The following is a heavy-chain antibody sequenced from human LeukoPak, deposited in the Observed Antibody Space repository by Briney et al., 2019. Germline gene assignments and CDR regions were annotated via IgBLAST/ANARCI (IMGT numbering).Heavy chain of an antibody. CDR1: GGSFSGYY. CDR2: INHSGST. Sequence: SETLSLTCAVYGGSFSGYYWSWIRQPPGKGLEWIGEINHSGSTNYNPSLKSRVTISVDTSKNQFSLKLSSVTAADTAVYYCARGRFVGSWAQNYYYYGMAVWGQGTTVTVSS. CDR3: ARGRFVGSWAQNYYYYGMAV. J-gene: IGHJ6*02. D-gene: IGHD6-13*01. V-gene: IGHV4-34*01.